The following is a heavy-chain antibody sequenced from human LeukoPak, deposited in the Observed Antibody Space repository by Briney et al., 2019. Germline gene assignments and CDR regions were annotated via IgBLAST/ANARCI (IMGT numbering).Heavy chain of an antibody. Sequence: SETLSLTCTVSGGSISNRSYYWGWIRQPPGKRLVWIGSVYYSGSPYHNPSLKSRVTMSVDASKNQFSLKLNSVTAADTAVYFCTRLLHDSRGYYYFDYWGQGTLATVSS. V-gene: IGHV4-39*01. CDR1: GGSISNRSYY. CDR2: VYYSGSP. J-gene: IGHJ4*01. D-gene: IGHD3-22*01. CDR3: TRLLHDSRGYYYFDY.